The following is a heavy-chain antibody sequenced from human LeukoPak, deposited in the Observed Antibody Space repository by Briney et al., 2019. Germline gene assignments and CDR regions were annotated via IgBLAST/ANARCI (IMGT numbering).Heavy chain of an antibody. Sequence: ASVKVSCKASGGTFSSYAISWVRQAPGQGLEWMGGIIPIFGTANYAQKCQGRVTITADESTSTAYMELSSLRSEDTAVYYCARDREMATISCFDYWGQGTLVTVSS. CDR2: IIPIFGTA. CDR3: ARDREMATISCFDY. CDR1: GGTFSSYA. J-gene: IGHJ4*02. D-gene: IGHD5-24*01. V-gene: IGHV1-69*01.